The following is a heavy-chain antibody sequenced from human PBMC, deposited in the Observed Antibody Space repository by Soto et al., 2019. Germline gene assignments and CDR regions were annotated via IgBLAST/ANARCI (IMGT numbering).Heavy chain of an antibody. CDR3: ARGPTDYYDNSANYFLDY. CDR2: ISTYNVNT. D-gene: IGHD3-22*01. J-gene: IGHJ4*02. Sequence: QVQLVQSGAEVKKPGASVKVSCKDSGYTFITYGVSWVRQAPGQGLDWLGWISTYNVNTRYAERLQGRVTMTTDTTTNTAYMELRNLRSDGTAVYYCARGPTDYYDNSANYFLDYWGQGTLVTVSS. V-gene: IGHV1-18*01. CDR1: GYTFITYG.